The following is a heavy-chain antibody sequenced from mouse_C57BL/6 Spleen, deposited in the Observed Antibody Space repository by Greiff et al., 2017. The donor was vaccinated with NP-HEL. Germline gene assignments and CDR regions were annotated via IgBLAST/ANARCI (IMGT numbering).Heavy chain of an antibody. J-gene: IGHJ2*01. CDR1: GYSFTDYN. CDR2: INPNYGTT. Sequence: VQLKESGPELVKPGASVKISCKASGYSFTDYNMNWVKQSNGKSLEWIGVINPNYGTTSYNQKFKGKATLTVDQSSSTAYMQLNSLTSEDSAVYYCAVYYGSSFFFDYWGQGTTLTVSS. D-gene: IGHD1-1*01. CDR3: AVYYGSSFFFDY. V-gene: IGHV1-39*01.